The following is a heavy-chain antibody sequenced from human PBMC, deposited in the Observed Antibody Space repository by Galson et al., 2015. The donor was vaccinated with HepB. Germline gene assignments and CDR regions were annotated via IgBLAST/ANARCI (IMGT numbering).Heavy chain of an antibody. CDR3: ARTPRGRWLQFLDY. D-gene: IGHD5-24*01. CDR2: IDWDDDK. V-gene: IGHV2-70*04. J-gene: IGHJ4*02. Sequence: PALVKPTQTLTLTCTFSGFSLSTSGMRVSWIRQPPGKALEWLARIDWDDDKFYSTSLKTRLTISKDTSKNQVVLTMTNMDPVDTATYYCARTPRGRWLQFLDYWGQGTLVTVSS. CDR1: GFSLSTSGMR.